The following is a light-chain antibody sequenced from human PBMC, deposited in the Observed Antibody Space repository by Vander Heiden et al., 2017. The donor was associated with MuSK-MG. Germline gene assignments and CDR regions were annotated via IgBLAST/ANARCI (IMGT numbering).Light chain of an antibody. CDR2: YDR. Sequence: YVVTQPPSLSVAPGKTASITCGGDNIEAASVHWYQQRPGQASVLIIYYDRDRPSGIPERFSGSNYGNTATMTISRVEAGDEADYYCQLWDSATDQAVFGGGTKLTVL. CDR1: NIEAAS. CDR3: QLWDSATDQAV. J-gene: IGLJ2*01. V-gene: IGLV3-21*04.